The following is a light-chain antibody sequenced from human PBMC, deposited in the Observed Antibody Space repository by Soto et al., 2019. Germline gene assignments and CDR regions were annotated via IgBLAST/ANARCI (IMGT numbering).Light chain of an antibody. J-gene: IGKJ1*01. CDR1: QGIRSW. CDR2: AAS. CDR3: QHYNNFPPT. V-gene: IGKV1D-16*01. Sequence: DIQMTQSPSSLSASVGDRVTITCRASQGIRSWLTWYQLKPEKAPKSLIYAASTLQSGVPSRFNDSKSATEFSLTINNLQTEDFATYYYQHYNNFPPTFGQGAKVEI.